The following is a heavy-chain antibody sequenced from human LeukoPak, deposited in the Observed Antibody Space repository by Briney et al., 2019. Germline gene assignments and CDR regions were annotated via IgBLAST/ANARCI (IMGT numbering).Heavy chain of an antibody. CDR3: ARAHTGRDLRYCEWLF. Sequence: GRSLTLSCAASAFTFTTYWMSWGPQAPGKGLEWVANIRQDGREKYYVDSVKGRFTISRDNAKNSLNLQMNTLRAEDTAVYYCARAHTGRDLRYCEWLFRGQGTLATVSS. D-gene: IGHD3-9*01. CDR1: AFTFTTYW. V-gene: IGHV3-7*04. CDR2: IRQDGREK. J-gene: IGHJ4*02.